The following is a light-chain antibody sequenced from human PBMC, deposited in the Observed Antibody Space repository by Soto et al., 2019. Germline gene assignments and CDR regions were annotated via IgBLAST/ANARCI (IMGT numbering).Light chain of an antibody. CDR1: SSNIGARYD. CDR2: GNS. CDR3: QSYDSSQSGVV. Sequence: QSVLTQPPSVSGAPGQRVTVSCTGSSSNIGARYDVHWYQQLPGTAPKLLIYGNSNRPSGVPDRFSGSKSGTSASLAITGLQAEDEADYYCQSYDSSQSGVVFGGGTKLTVL. J-gene: IGLJ2*01. V-gene: IGLV1-40*01.